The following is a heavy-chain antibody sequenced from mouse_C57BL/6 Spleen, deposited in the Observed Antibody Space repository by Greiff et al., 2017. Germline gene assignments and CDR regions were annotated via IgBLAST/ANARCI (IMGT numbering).Heavy chain of an antibody. CDR2: IRNKANGYTT. J-gene: IGHJ2*01. D-gene: IGHD4-1*01. V-gene: IGHV7-3*01. CDR3: ARGQTGIFDY. CDR1: GFTFTDYY. Sequence: EVKLVESGGGLVQPGGSLSLSCAASGFTFTDYYMSWVRQPPGKALEWLGFIRNKANGYTTEYSASVKGRFTISRDNSQSILYLQMNALRAEDSATYYCARGQTGIFDYWGQGTTLTVSS.